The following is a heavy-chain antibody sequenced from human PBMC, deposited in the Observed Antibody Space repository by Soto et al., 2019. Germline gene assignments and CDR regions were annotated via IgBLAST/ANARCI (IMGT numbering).Heavy chain of an antibody. CDR2: ISSDGSNT. CDR1: GFTFIDYG. D-gene: IGHD5-18*01. CDR3: AKGQGYSYGFFGAEFGFDY. Sequence: GGSLRLSCAASGFTFIDYGMHWVRQAPGKGLEWVAVISSDGSNTYYADSVKGRFTISRDNSNNTLYLQLNSLRTEDTAVYYCAKGQGYSYGFFGAEFGFDYWGQGALVTVSS. J-gene: IGHJ4*02. V-gene: IGHV3-30*18.